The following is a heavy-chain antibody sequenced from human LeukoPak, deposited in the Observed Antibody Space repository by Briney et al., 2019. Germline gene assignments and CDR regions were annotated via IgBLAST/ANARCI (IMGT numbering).Heavy chain of an antibody. V-gene: IGHV3-74*01. CDR1: GFTLSRYW. J-gene: IGHJ4*02. D-gene: IGHD1-1*01. CDR2: INSDGSTT. Sequence: PGGSLRLSCAASGFTLSRYWIHWVRQAPGKGLVWVSRINSDGSTTNYADSVKGRFTISKDTAKNTLYLQMNSLRADDTAVYYCARDGGTGTTDYWGQGTLVTVSS. CDR3: ARDGGTGTTDY.